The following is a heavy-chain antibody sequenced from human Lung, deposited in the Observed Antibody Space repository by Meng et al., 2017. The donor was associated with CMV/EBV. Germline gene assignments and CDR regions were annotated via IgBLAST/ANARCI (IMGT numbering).Heavy chain of an antibody. D-gene: IGHD6-13*01. CDR1: GFTFSSYA. Sequence: GGSLRLSCAASGFTFSSYAMHWVRQAPGKGLEWVAVISYDGSNKYYADSVKGRFTISRDNSKNTLYLQMNSLRAEDTAVYYCARDSRGSWYYSHGDYYYGMDVWGQGTTVTVSS. J-gene: IGHJ6*02. V-gene: IGHV3-30-3*01. CDR3: ARDSRGSWYYSHGDYYYGMDV. CDR2: ISYDGSNK.